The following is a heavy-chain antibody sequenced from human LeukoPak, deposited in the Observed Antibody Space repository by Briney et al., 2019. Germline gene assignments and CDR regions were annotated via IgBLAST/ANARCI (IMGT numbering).Heavy chain of an antibody. CDR2: IDYIGST. V-gene: IGHV4-31*03. Sequence: PSQTLSLTCTVSGGSISSGGYYWGWIRQHPGKGLEWIGYIDYIGSTYYNPSLKSRVTISVDTSKNQFSLKLSSVTAADTAVYYCARLYCSSSSCYTDTTVGNFDYWGQGTLVTVSS. CDR3: ARLYCSSSSCYTDTTVGNFDY. D-gene: IGHD2-2*02. J-gene: IGHJ4*02. CDR1: GGSISSGGYY.